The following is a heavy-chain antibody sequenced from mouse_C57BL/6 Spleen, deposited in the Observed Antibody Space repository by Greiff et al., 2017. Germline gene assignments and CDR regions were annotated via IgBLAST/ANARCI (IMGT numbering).Heavy chain of an antibody. CDR1: GYTFTSYW. Sequence: VQLQQPGAELVRPGTSVKLSCKASGYTFTSYWMHWVKQRPGQGLEWIGVIDPSDSYTNYNQKFKGKATLTVDTSSSTAYMQLSSLTSEDAAVYYCARGSSCYFDYWGQGTTLTVSS. D-gene: IGHD1-3*01. J-gene: IGHJ2*01. CDR3: ARGSSCYFDY. CDR2: IDPSDSYT. V-gene: IGHV1-59*01.